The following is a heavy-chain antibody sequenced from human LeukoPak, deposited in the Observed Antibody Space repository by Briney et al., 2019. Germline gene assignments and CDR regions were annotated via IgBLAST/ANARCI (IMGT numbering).Heavy chain of an antibody. D-gene: IGHD5-18*01. J-gene: IGHJ4*02. CDR3: ARHLDSYGYNVGDY. Sequence: SETLPLTCTVSGGSISSYYWSWIRQPPGKGLEWIGYIYYSGSTNCNPSLKSRVTISVDTSKNQFSLKLTSMTAADTAVYYCARHLDSYGYNVGDYWGQGTLVTVSS. V-gene: IGHV4-59*08. CDR2: IYYSGST. CDR1: GGSISSYY.